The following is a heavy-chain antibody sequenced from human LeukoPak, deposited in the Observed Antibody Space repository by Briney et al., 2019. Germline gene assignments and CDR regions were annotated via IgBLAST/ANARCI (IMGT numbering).Heavy chain of an antibody. D-gene: IGHD1-26*01. CDR3: ARDSQSGGYPFDS. CDR1: GFTFNYYW. Sequence: PGGSLRLSCAASGFTFNYYWMSWVRQAPGKGPEWVANIKQDGSEKYYVDSVKGRFTISRDNAKHSLYLQMNSLRAEDTAVYYCARDSQSGGYPFDSWGQGTLVTVSS. V-gene: IGHV3-7*01. CDR2: IKQDGSEK. J-gene: IGHJ4*02.